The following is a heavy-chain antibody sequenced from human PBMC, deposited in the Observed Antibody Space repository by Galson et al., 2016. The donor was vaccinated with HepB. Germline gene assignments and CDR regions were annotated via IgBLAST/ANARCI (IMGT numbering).Heavy chain of an antibody. CDR2: IYYSGAT. D-gene: IGHD1-26*01. CDR3: ARGVRNSGGYWGGVHFDY. V-gene: IGHV4-39*01. Sequence: SETLSLTCTVSGGSISSSNWYWAWIRQPPGKGLAWIGSIYYSGATYSNLSLKSRVTMSVDTSKNQFSRKLNSVTAADTAVFFCARGVRNSGGYWGGVHFDYWGQGNLVTVSS. CDR1: GGSISSSNWY. J-gene: IGHJ4*02.